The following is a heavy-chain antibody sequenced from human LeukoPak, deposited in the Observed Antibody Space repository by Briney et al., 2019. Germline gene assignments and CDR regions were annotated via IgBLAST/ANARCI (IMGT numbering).Heavy chain of an antibody. D-gene: IGHD3-22*01. CDR3: AKYYYDSGGRGNDAFDV. V-gene: IGHV3-23*01. Sequence: PGGSLRLSCATSGFSFGSYAMSWVRQAPGKGLEWVSSISGSGMLTYYADSVKGRFTISRDNSKNTLYLQMSSLRAEDTATFYCAKYYYDSGGRGNDAFDVWGQGTLVTVSS. CDR1: GFSFGSYA. CDR2: ISGSGMLT. J-gene: IGHJ3*01.